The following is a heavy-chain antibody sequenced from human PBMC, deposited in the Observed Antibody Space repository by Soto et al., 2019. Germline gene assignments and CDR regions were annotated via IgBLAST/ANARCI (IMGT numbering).Heavy chain of an antibody. CDR1: GFTFSDYY. Sequence: PGGSLRLSCAASGFTFSDYYMSWIRQAPGKGLEWVSYISSSGSTIYYADSVKGRFTISRDNAKNSLYLQMNSLRAEDTAVYYCARDRRLHLGELSLNLPDDYWGQGTLVTVSS. D-gene: IGHD3-16*02. CDR2: ISSSGSTI. CDR3: ARDRRLHLGELSLNLPDDY. J-gene: IGHJ4*02. V-gene: IGHV3-11*01.